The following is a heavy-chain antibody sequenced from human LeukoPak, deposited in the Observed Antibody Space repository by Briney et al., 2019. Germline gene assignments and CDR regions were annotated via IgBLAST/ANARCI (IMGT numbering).Heavy chain of an antibody. CDR3: AADATNTEAFDI. CDR2: VVVGSGNT. V-gene: IGHV1-58*02. Sequence: SVKVSCKASGFTFTSSAMQWVRQARGQRLEWIGWVVVGSGNTNYAQKFQERVTITRDMSTSTAYMELSSLRSEDTAVYYCAADATNTEAFDIWGQGTMVTVSS. CDR1: GFTFTSSA. D-gene: IGHD4-17*01. J-gene: IGHJ3*02.